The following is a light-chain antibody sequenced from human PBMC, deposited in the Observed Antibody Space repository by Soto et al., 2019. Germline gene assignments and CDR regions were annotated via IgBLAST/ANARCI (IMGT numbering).Light chain of an antibody. Sequence: EIVWTQSPGTLSLSPGERATLSCRASQSVSNNYLAWYQQKPGQAPRLLIYDASNRATGIPARFSGSGSGTDFTLTISRLEPEDFAVYYCQQYGSSPRTFGQGTKVDI. J-gene: IGKJ1*01. CDR3: QQYGSSPRT. CDR1: QSVSNNY. V-gene: IGKV3-20*01. CDR2: DAS.